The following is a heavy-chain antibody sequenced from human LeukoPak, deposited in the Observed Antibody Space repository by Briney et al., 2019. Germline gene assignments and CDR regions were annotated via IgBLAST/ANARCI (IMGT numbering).Heavy chain of an antibody. D-gene: IGHD3-22*01. Sequence: GESLKISCKGSGYSFTSYWIGWVRQMPGKGLEWMGIIYPGDSDTRYSPSFQGQVTISADKSISTAYLQWSSLKASDTAMYYCARSVVVRVLDEDYYDSSGPFDYWGQGTLVTVSS. CDR1: GYSFTSYW. CDR3: ARSVVVRVLDEDYYDSSGPFDY. V-gene: IGHV5-51*01. CDR2: IYPGDSDT. J-gene: IGHJ4*02.